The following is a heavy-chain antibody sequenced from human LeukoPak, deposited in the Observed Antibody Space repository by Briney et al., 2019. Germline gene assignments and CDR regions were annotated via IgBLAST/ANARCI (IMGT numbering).Heavy chain of an antibody. V-gene: IGHV3-7*03. D-gene: IGHD3-16*01. CDR1: GFPFNAYW. CDR2: INHNGNVN. Sequence: GGSLRLSCAASGFPFNAYWMTWVRQAPGKGLEWVASINHNGNVNYYVDSVKGRFTVSRDNAKNSLYLQMSNLRAEDTAVYFCARGGGLDVWGQGATVTVSS. CDR3: ARGGGLDV. J-gene: IGHJ6*02.